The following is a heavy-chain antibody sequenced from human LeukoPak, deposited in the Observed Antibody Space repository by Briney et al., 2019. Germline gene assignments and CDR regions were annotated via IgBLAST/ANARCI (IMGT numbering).Heavy chain of an antibody. J-gene: IGHJ4*02. CDR3: AREGRVSGYDFDC. D-gene: IGHD5-12*01. CDR1: GFTFSSYW. CDR2: INSDGSSI. Sequence: GGYLRLSCAASGFTFSSYWMHWVRQAPGKGLVWVSRINSDGSSITYADSVKGRFTISRDNAKNTLYLQMNSLRVEDTAVYYCAREGRVSGYDFDCWGQGTLVTVSS. V-gene: IGHV3-74*03.